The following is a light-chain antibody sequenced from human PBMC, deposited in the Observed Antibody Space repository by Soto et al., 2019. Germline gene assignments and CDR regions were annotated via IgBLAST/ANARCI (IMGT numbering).Light chain of an antibody. Sequence: QSALTQPASVSGSPGQSITISCTGTSSDIGGYNYVSWYQRHPGKAPRLMIYEVSNRPSGVSSRFSGSKSANTASLTISGLQAEDEADYFCFSFTSTNAQVFGGGTKLTVL. J-gene: IGLJ3*02. CDR2: EVS. CDR3: FSFTSTNAQV. CDR1: SSDIGGYNY. V-gene: IGLV2-14*01.